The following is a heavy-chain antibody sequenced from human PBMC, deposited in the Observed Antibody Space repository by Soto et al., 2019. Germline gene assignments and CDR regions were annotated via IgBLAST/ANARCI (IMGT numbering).Heavy chain of an antibody. CDR1: GGSFSGYY. J-gene: IGHJ6*02. Sequence: SETLSLPCTDYGGSFSGYYWSWIRQPPGKGLEWIGEINHSGSTNYNPSLKSRVTISVDTSKNQFSLKLSSVTAADTAVYYCAREAPQGYDFWSGYYLHYCGMDGWGQGTTVTVSS. V-gene: IGHV4-34*01. D-gene: IGHD3-3*01. CDR2: INHSGST. CDR3: AREAPQGYDFWSGYYLHYCGMDG.